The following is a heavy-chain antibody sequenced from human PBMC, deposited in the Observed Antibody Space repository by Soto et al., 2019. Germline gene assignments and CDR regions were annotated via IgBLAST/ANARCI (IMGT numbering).Heavy chain of an antibody. V-gene: IGHV4-4*02. D-gene: IGHD2-8*01. Sequence: SETLSLTCAVSGGSISSSNWWSWVRQPPGKGLEWIGEIYHSGSTNYNPSLKSRVTISVDKSKNQFSLKLSSVTAADTAVYYCARDREFRSPNCTNGVCYREFDYWGQGTLVTVSS. CDR2: IYHSGST. CDR3: ARDREFRSPNCTNGVCYREFDY. J-gene: IGHJ4*02. CDR1: GGSISSSNW.